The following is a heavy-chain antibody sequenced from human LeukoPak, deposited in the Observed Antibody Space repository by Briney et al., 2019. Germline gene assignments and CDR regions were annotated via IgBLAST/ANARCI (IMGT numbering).Heavy chain of an antibody. CDR3: ARERAAGTSH. D-gene: IGHD6-19*01. J-gene: IGHJ4*02. CDR2: ITFDGSND. V-gene: IGHV3-30*03. Sequence: GGSLRLSCAASGFRFSSYGMHWVRQAPGKGLEWVSLITFDGSNDYYADSVKGRFTISRDNPENTLYLQMNSLRSEDTAVYYCARERAAGTSHWGQGTLVTVSS. CDR1: GFRFSSYG.